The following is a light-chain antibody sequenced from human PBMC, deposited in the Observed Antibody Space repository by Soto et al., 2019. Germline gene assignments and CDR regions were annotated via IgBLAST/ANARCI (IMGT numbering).Light chain of an antibody. J-gene: IGKJ4*01. Sequence: EIVLTQSPGSLSLSPGQSATLSCRASQSVSSNYLGWSQQKPGQAPRLLIYAASSRATGIPDRFSGSGSGTDFNLTISSLEPEDFATYYCQQYHTYPLTFGGGTKGDIK. CDR1: QSVSSNY. CDR2: AAS. V-gene: IGKV3-20*01. CDR3: QQYHTYPLT.